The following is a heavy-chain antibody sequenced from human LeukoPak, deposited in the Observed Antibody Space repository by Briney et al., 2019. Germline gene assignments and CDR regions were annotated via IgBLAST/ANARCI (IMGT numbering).Heavy chain of an antibody. CDR1: GYTFTGYY. D-gene: IGHD3-10*01. V-gene: IGHV1-2*02. J-gene: IGHJ4*02. CDR3: ARVRRAVTMVRGDPPGYYFDY. CDR2: INPNSGGT. Sequence: WASVKVCCKASGYTFTGYYMHWVRQAPGQGLEWKGWINPNSGGTNYAQKFKGRVTMTRDTSISTAYMELSRLRSDDTAVYYCARVRRAVTMVRGDPPGYYFDYWGQGTLVTVSS.